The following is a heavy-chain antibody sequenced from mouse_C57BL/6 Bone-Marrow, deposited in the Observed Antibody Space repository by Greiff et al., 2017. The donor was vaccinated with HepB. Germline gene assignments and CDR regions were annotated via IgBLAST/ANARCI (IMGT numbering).Heavy chain of an antibody. V-gene: IGHV1-64*01. D-gene: IGHD1-1*01. J-gene: IGHJ2*01. CDR1: GYTFTSYW. CDR2: IHPNSGST. Sequence: VKLLQPGAELVKPGASVKLSCKASGYTFTSYWMHWVKQRPGQGLEWIGMIHPNSGSTNYNEKFKSKATLTVDKSSSTAYMQLSSLTSEDSAVYYCARRYYYGSSYVDYWGQGTTLTVSS. CDR3: ARRYYYGSSYVDY.